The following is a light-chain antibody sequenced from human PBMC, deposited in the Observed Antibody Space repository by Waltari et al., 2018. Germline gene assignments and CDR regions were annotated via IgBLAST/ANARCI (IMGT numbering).Light chain of an antibody. V-gene: IGLV2-23*01. J-gene: IGLJ2*01. CDR1: SSGVGLYNL. CDR3: CSYAGSTTWV. Sequence: QSALTQPASVSGSPGHSMTISCTGTSSGVGLYNLFSWSQPHPGKAPKLILYEGSKRPSGVSNRFSGSKSGNTASLTISGLQAEDEADYYCCSYAGSTTWVFGGGTKVTVL. CDR2: EGS.